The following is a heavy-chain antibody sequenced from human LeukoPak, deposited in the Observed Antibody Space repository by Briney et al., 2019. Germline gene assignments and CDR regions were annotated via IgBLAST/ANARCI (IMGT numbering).Heavy chain of an antibody. CDR2: ISAYNGNT. J-gene: IGHJ6*03. D-gene: IGHD4-11*01. Sequence: ASVKVSCKASGYTFTSYGISWVRQAPGQGLEWMGWISAYNGNTNYAQKLQGRVTMTTDTSTSTAYLELRSLRSDDTAMYYCARDHDYTYYYYMGVWGKGTTVTVSS. CDR1: GYTFTSYG. V-gene: IGHV1-18*01. CDR3: ARDHDYTYYYYMGV.